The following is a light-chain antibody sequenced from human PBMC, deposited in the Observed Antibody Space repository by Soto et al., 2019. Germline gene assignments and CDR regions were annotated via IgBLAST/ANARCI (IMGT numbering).Light chain of an antibody. CDR1: QSVSSN. V-gene: IGKV3-15*01. Sequence: EIVMTQSPATLSVSPGERATLSCRASQSVSSNLAWYQQKPGQAPRLLIYGASTRATGIPARFSGSGSGTEFTLTISSLQSEDFAVYYCQQYNNWPLLFGGGTKVESK. J-gene: IGKJ4*01. CDR3: QQYNNWPLL. CDR2: GAS.